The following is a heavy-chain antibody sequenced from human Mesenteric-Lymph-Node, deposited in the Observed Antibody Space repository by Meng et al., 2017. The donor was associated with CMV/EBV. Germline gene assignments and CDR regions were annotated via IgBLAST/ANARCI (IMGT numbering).Heavy chain of an antibody. CDR1: GFTFSSYS. J-gene: IGHJ3*02. V-gene: IGHV3-30*02. CDR3: AKETIPVTVVILDAFEI. D-gene: IGHD2/OR15-2a*01. Sequence: GESLKISCAASGFTFSSYSMNWVRQAPGKGLEWVSFIRYDGSGKYYGDSVKGRFTISRDNSKNTLYLQMNSLRTEDTAVYYCAKETIPVTVVILDAFEIWGQGIMVTVSS. CDR2: IRYDGSGK.